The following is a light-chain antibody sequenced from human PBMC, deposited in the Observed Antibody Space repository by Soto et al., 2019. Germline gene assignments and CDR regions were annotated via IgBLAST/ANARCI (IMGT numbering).Light chain of an antibody. CDR3: SSYAGSINFYV. Sequence: QSVLTQPASVSGSPGQSITISCTGTSSAVGGHNSVSWYQQFPGKAPTLMIYDVSERPSGVPDRFSGSKSGNTASLTVSGLQAEDEADYYCSSYAGSINFYVFGTGTKVTVL. CDR2: DVS. V-gene: IGLV2-8*01. CDR1: SSAVGGHNS. J-gene: IGLJ1*01.